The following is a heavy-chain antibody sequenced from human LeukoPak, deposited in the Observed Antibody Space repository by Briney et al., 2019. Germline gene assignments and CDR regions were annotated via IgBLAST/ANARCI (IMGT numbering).Heavy chain of an antibody. J-gene: IGHJ4*02. V-gene: IGHV3-48*03. CDR2: ISSSGSTI. D-gene: IGHD5-18*01. Sequence: GGSLRLSCAASGFTFSSYEMNWARQAPGKGLEWVSCISSSGSTIYYADSVKGRFTISRDNAKNSLYLQMNSLRAEDTAVYYCATAGRGYSYRSPRSGFDYWGQGTLVTVSS. CDR1: GFTFSSYE. CDR3: ATAGRGYSYRSPRSGFDY.